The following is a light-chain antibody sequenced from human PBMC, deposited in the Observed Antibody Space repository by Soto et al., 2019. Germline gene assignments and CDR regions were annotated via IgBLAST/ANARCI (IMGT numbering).Light chain of an antibody. V-gene: IGKV3-11*01. Sequence: EIVLTQSPATLSLSPGERATLSCRASQSVSSYLAWYQQKPGQAPRLLIYDASNRATGIPARFSGSGSGTDFNLTISSLEHDDFAVSYCQQRSNWPRMYTFGQGTKLEIK. CDR1: QSVSSY. CDR3: QQRSNWPRMYT. CDR2: DAS. J-gene: IGKJ2*01.